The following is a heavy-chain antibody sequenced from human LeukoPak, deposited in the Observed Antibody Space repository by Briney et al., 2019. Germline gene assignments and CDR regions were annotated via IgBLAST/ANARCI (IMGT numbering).Heavy chain of an antibody. CDR3: ARDSFGGLDP. D-gene: IGHD3-10*01. CDR2: ISYDGSNK. Sequence: GRSLRLSCAASGFTFSSYAMHWVRQAPGEGLEWVAVISYDGSNKYYADSVKGRFTISRDNSKNTLYLQMNSLRAEDTAEYYCARDSFGGLDPWGQGTLVTVSS. V-gene: IGHV3-30*04. J-gene: IGHJ5*02. CDR1: GFTFSSYA.